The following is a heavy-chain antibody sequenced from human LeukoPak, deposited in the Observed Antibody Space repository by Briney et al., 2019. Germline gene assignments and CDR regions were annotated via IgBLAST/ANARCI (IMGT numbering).Heavy chain of an antibody. CDR1: GGSFSGYY. V-gene: IGHV4-34*01. D-gene: IGHD3-10*01. J-gene: IGHJ6*02. CDR2: INHSGST. CDR3: ARDLTPYGSGKYGMDV. Sequence: KTSETLSLTCAVYGGSFSGYYWSWIRQPPGKGLEWIGEINHSGSTNYNPSLKSRVTISVDTSKNQFSLKLSSVTAADTAVYYCARDLTPYGSGKYGMDVWGQGTTVTASS.